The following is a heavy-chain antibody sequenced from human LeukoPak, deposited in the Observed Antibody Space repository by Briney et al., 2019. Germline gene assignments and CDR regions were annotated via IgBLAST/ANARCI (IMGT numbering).Heavy chain of an antibody. CDR3: AKDAGITMIVVVIDYFDY. V-gene: IGHV3-23*01. CDR1: GFTFSSYS. Sequence: GGSLSLTCAASGFTFSSYSMSWVRQAPGKGLEWVSAISGSGGSTYYADSVKGRFTISRYNPKNTLYLQMNSLRAEDTAVYYCAKDAGITMIVVVIDYFDYWGQGTLVTVSS. CDR2: ISGSGGST. J-gene: IGHJ4*02. D-gene: IGHD3-22*01.